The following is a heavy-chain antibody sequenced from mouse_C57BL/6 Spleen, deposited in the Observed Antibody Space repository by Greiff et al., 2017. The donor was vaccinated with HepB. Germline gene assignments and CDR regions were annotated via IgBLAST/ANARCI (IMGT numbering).Heavy chain of an antibody. CDR3: ARSAIVTTGAMDY. D-gene: IGHD2-5*01. J-gene: IGHJ4*01. CDR2: IDPSDSET. CDR1: GYTFTSYW. Sequence: QVQLQQPGAELVRPGSSVKLSCKASGYTFTSYWMHWVKQRPIQGLEWIGNIDPSDSETHYNQKFKDKATLTVDKSSSTAYMQLSSLTSEDSAVYYCARSAIVTTGAMDYWGQGTSVTVSS. V-gene: IGHV1-52*01.